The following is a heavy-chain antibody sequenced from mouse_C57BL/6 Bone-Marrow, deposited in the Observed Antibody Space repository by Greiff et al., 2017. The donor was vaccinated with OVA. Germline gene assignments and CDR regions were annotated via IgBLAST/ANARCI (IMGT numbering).Heavy chain of an antibody. Sequence: EVKLMESGGDLVKPGGSLKLSCAASGFTFSSYGMSWVRQTPDKRLEWVATISRGGSYTYYPDSVKGRFTISRDNAKNTLYLQMSSLKSEDTAMYYCARHVYDYLWFAYWGQGTLVTVSA. CDR1: GFTFSSYG. J-gene: IGHJ3*01. V-gene: IGHV5-6*01. D-gene: IGHD2-4*01. CDR2: ISRGGSYT. CDR3: ARHVYDYLWFAY.